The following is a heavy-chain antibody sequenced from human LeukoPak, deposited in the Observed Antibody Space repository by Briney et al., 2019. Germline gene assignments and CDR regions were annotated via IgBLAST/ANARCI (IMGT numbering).Heavy chain of an antibody. CDR1: GYTFTSYG. J-gene: IGHJ4*02. CDR3: AGHQQDNRHFDY. Sequence: ATVKVSCNASGYTFTSYGISWVRQAPGQGLEWMGWISAYNGNTNYAQKLQGRVTMTTDTSTSTAYMELRSLRSDDTAVYYCAGHQQDNRHFDYWGQGTLVTVSS. D-gene: IGHD1-1*01. CDR2: ISAYNGNT. V-gene: IGHV1-18*01.